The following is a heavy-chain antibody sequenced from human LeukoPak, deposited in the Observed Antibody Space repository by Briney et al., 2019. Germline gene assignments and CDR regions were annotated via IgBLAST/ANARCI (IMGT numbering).Heavy chain of an antibody. CDR1: GFTFSSYW. CDR2: IKEDGSEK. J-gene: IGHJ4*02. D-gene: IGHD1-7*01. V-gene: IGHV3-7*01. CDR3: ARVGLWHYPVDS. Sequence: GGSLRLSCAASGFTFSSYWMSWVRQAPGKGLEWVANIKEDGSEKNYVDSVKGRFTVSRDNAENSLYLQMNGLRAEDTAVYYCARVGLWHYPVDSWGQGTLVTVSS.